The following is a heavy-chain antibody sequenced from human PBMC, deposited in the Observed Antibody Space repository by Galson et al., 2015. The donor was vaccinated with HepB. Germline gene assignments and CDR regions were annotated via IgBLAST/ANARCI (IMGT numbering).Heavy chain of an antibody. V-gene: IGHV4-39*01. D-gene: IGHD2-2*01. CDR3: ARQAGCCSSTSCFPDAFDI. Sequence: SETLSLTCTVSGGSLSSSSYYWGWIRQSPGKGLVWIGRMYYSGSSYYNPSLKSRVTISVDTSKNQFSLRLSSVTAADTAVYYCARQAGCCSSTSCFPDAFDIWGQGTMVTVSS. J-gene: IGHJ3*02. CDR2: MYYSGSS. CDR1: GGSLSSSSYY.